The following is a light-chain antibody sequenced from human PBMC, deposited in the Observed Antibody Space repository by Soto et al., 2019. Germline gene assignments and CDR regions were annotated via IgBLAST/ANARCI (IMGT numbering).Light chain of an antibody. CDR1: QSVSDNF. Sequence: EIVLTQSPGTLSLSPGERVTLSCRASQSVSDNFLAWYQQKAGQAPRLIIYGASNRATGIPDRFSGRGSGTDFTLTISRLEPEDFATYYCQQYGYSPIFTVGPGTKVDIK. CDR3: QQYGYSPIFT. J-gene: IGKJ3*01. CDR2: GAS. V-gene: IGKV3-20*01.